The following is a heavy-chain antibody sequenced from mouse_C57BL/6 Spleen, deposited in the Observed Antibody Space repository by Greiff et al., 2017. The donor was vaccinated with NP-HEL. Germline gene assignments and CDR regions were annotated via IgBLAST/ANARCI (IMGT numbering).Heavy chain of an antibody. Sequence: VKLVESGPGLVAPSQSLSITCTVSGFSLTSYGVDWVRQSPGKGLEWLGVIWGVGSTNYNSALKSRLSISKDNSKSQVFLKMNSLQTDDTAMYYCARTGTGGPMDYWGQGTSVTVSS. D-gene: IGHD4-1*01. CDR3: ARTGTGGPMDY. J-gene: IGHJ4*01. V-gene: IGHV2-6*01. CDR2: IWGVGST. CDR1: GFSLTSYG.